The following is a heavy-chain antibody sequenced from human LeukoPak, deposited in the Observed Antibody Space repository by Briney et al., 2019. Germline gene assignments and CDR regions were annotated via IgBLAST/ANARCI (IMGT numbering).Heavy chain of an antibody. V-gene: IGHV3-48*04. CDR3: ARLKVGATLRDYYYYYYMDV. Sequence: GGSLRLSCAASGFTFSSYSMNWVRQAPGKGLEWVSYISSSSTIYYADSVKGRFTISRDNAKNSLYLQMNSLRAEDTAVYYCARLKVGATLRDYYYYYYMDVWGKGTTVTVSS. D-gene: IGHD1-26*01. J-gene: IGHJ6*03. CDR2: ISSSSTI. CDR1: GFTFSSYS.